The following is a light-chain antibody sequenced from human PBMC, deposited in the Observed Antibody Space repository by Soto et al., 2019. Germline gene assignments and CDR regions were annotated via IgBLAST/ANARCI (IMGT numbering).Light chain of an antibody. Sequence: EIVLTQSPATLSLSPGERATLSCRASQSVTNRYLAWYRQKPGQAPRLLIFGASIRDTGIPDRFSGSGSGTDFTLTINRLEPEDFAVYYCQQYGSSPGTFGQGTKVEIK. CDR3: QQYGSSPGT. V-gene: IGKV3-20*01. CDR1: QSVTNRY. CDR2: GAS. J-gene: IGKJ1*01.